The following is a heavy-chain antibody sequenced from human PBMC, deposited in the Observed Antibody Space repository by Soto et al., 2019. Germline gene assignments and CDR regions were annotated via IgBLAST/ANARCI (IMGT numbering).Heavy chain of an antibody. CDR3: ARVDCSGGTCRLSYFYGMNV. Sequence: QVQLVQSGSDVKRPGASVKVSCKASGYDFSIYGITWVRQAPGQGLEWMGWISTYNGRTNYAQKLQGRVTMTTDTSTSTAYMELTGLKYDDTAVYYCARVDCSGGTCRLSYFYGMNVWGQGTTVTVS. J-gene: IGHJ6*02. CDR2: ISTYNGRT. V-gene: IGHV1-18*01. D-gene: IGHD2-15*01. CDR1: GYDFSIYG.